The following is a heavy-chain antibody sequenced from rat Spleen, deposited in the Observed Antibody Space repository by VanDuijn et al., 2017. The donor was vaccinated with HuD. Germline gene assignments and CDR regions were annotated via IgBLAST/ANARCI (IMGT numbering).Heavy chain of an antibody. J-gene: IGHJ4*01. CDR1: GFTFSNFP. D-gene: IGHD1-6*01. V-gene: IGHV5-46*01. CDR3: TRAMYTTDYYYSGETGVMDA. CDR2: ISTRGGST. Sequence: EVQLVESGGDLVQPGRSVRLSCAASGFTFSNFPMAWVRQAPTKGLEWVATISTRGGSTYYRDSVKGRFTISRDNAKATLSLQMNILSSEDTATYYCTRAMYTTDYYYSGETGVMDAWGQGASVTVSS.